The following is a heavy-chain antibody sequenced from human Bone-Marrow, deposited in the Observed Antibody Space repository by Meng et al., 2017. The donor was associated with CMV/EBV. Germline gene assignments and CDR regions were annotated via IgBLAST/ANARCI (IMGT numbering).Heavy chain of an antibody. CDR1: GFTFDDYG. CDR2: INWNGGST. CDR3: ARDHRAVPAANGKQYYYYYYGMDV. D-gene: IGHD2-2*01. J-gene: IGHJ6*01. V-gene: IGHV3-20*04. Sequence: GESLKISCAASGFTFDDYGMSWVRQASGKGLEWVSGINWNGGSTGYADPVKGRFTISRDNAKNSLYLQMNSLRAEDTALYYCARDHRAVPAANGKQYYYYYYGMDVWGQGPTVTGSS.